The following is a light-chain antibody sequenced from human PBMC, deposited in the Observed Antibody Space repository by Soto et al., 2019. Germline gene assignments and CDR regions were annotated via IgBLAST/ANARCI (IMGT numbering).Light chain of an antibody. J-gene: IGKJ5*01. V-gene: IGKV3-20*01. Sequence: IVLTQSPGTPALSPGGRATLPRRASQSVTTRLAWYQQKPGQPTRLLISGASVRASGVTVRISGSGSGTDFTLTISRLEPEDFALYYCQQYGGSPITFGLGTDWRL. CDR1: QSVTTR. CDR3: QQYGGSPIT. CDR2: GAS.